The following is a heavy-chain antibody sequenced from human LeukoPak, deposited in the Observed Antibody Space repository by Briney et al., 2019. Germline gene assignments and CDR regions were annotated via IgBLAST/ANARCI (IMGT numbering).Heavy chain of an antibody. CDR3: ARVGRGYYGSGSYYINYYYGMDV. J-gene: IGHJ6*02. CDR1: GGSFSGYY. Sequence: PSETLSLTCAVYGGSFSGYYWSWIRQPPGKGLEWIGEINHSGSTNYNPSLKSRVTISVDTSKNQFSLKLSSVTAADTAVYYCARVGRGYYGSGSYYINYYYGMDVWGRGTTVTVSS. V-gene: IGHV4-34*01. D-gene: IGHD3-10*01. CDR2: INHSGST.